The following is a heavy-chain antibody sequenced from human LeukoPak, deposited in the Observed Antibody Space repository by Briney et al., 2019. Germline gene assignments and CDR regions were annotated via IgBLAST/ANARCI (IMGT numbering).Heavy chain of an antibody. CDR3: AKGPKTGTTLFDY. Sequence: GRSLTLSCAASGFTFDDYAMHWVRHAPGKGLEWVSGTSWNSGSIGYAGSVKGRFTISRDNAKNSLYLQMNSLRAEDMALYYCAKGPKTGTTLFDYWGQGTLVTVSS. J-gene: IGHJ4*02. CDR1: GFTFDDYA. CDR2: TSWNSGSI. V-gene: IGHV3-9*03. D-gene: IGHD1-7*01.